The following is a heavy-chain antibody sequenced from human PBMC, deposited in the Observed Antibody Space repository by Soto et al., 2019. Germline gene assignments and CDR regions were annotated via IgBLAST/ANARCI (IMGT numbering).Heavy chain of an antibody. Sequence: SGPTLVNPTQTLTLTCTFSGFSLSTSGVGVGWIRQPPGKALEWLALIYWNDDKHYSPSLRSRLTITKDTSKNQVVLTMTNMAPADTATYYCARRLFESATIIETTANLGWFDPWGQGTLVTLSS. CDR1: GFSLSTSGVG. CDR3: ARRLFESATIIETTANLGWFDP. J-gene: IGHJ5*02. D-gene: IGHD2-15*01. V-gene: IGHV2-5*01. CDR2: IYWNDDK.